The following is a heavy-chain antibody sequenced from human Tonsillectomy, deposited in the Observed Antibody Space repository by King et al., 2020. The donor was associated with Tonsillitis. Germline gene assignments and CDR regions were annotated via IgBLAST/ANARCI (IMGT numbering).Heavy chain of an antibody. V-gene: IGHV4-59*01. Sequence: VPLQESGPGLVKPSETLSLTCSVSGGSISPYYWSWIRQPPGKGLEWIGNIYYSGSANYNPSLKSRVTISGDTSKNQLSLKLSSVTAADTAVYFCARVSPVGTLDYWGQGNPVTVSS. CDR1: GGSISPYY. CDR3: ARVSPVGTLDY. J-gene: IGHJ4*02. D-gene: IGHD7-27*01. CDR2: IYYSGSA.